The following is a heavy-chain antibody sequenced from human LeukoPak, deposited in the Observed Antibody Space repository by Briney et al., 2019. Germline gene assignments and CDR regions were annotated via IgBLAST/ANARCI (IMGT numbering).Heavy chain of an antibody. V-gene: IGHV3-7*02. J-gene: IGHJ4*02. Sequence: TGGSLRLSCAASGFTFSSYWMNWVRQAPGKGLEWVANIKQDGSEKYYVDSVKGRFTISRDNAKNSLYLQMNSLRAEDTAVYFCARKGRATSYYDSSGYYYLDYWGQGTLVTVSS. CDR1: GFTFSSYW. D-gene: IGHD3-22*01. CDR2: IKQDGSEK. CDR3: ARKGRATSYYDSSGYYYLDY.